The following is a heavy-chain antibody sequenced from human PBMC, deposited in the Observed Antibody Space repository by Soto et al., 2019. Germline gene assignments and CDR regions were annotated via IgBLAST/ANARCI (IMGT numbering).Heavy chain of an antibody. D-gene: IGHD1-1*01. CDR3: ARMLEPYQYYYYYYMYV. V-gene: IGHV1-8*01. CDR2: MNPNSGNT. Sequence: ASVKVSCKASGYTFTSYDINWVRQATGQGLEWMGWMNPNSGNTGYAQKFQGRVTMTRNTSISTAYMELSSLRSEDTAVYYCARMLEPYQYYYYYYMYVWGKGTTVTVSS. J-gene: IGHJ6*03. CDR1: GYTFTSYD.